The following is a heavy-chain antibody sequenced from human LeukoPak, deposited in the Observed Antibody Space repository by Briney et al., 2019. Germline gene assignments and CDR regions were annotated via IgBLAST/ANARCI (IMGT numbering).Heavy chain of an antibody. V-gene: IGHV3-23*01. CDR1: GFTFSDYA. CDR3: AKDRSSSGPDV. J-gene: IGHJ6*02. D-gene: IGHD6-25*01. CDR2: ISGGGTYT. Sequence: GGSLRLSCASSGFTFSDYAMTWVRQAPGRGLEWVSAISGGGTYTYYADSVKGRFTISRDNSKNTLYLQMNSLRAEDTAVYYCAKDRSSSGPDVWGQGTTVTVSS.